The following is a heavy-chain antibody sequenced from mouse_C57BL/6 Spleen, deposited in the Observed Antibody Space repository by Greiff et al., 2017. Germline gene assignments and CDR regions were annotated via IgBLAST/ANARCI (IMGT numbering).Heavy chain of an antibody. V-gene: IGHV14-4*01. CDR1: GFNIKDDY. D-gene: IGHD3-2*02. CDR3: TPTAQATRRYFDY. J-gene: IGHJ2*01. Sequence: EVKLQQSGAELVRPGASVKLSCTASGFNIKDDYMHWVKQRPEQGLEWIGWIDPENGDTEYASKFQGKATITADTSSNTAYLQLSSLTSEDTAVYYCTPTAQATRRYFDYWGQGTTLTVSS. CDR2: IDPENGDT.